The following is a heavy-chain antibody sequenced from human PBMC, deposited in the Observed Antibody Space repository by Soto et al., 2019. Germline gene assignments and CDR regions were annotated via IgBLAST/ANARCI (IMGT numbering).Heavy chain of an antibody. V-gene: IGHV4-30-4*01. CDR3: ARGRPNYFYYGLDV. J-gene: IGHJ6*02. Sequence: KASETLSLTCTVSGGSIKSDYYWAWVRQFPGGGLQWMGYKYYSGATDSDPSLERRVSFSVDMSKNQFSLNLTSVTVAGTAVYYCARGRPNYFYYGLDVWGQGIPVTVSS. CDR2: KYYSGAT. CDR1: GGSIKSDYY.